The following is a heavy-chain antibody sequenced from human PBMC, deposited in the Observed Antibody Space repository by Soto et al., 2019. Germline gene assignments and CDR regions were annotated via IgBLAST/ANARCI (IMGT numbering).Heavy chain of an antibody. CDR1: GFTFSSYA. Sequence: GGSLRLSXAASGFTFSSYAMSWVRQAPGKGLEWVSAISGSGGSTYYADSVKGRFTISRDNSKNTLYLQMNSLRAEDTAVYYRANFERYCSGGSCYSDYYYGMDVWGQGTTVTVSS. V-gene: IGHV3-23*01. J-gene: IGHJ6*02. D-gene: IGHD2-15*01. CDR3: ANFERYCSGGSCYSDYYYGMDV. CDR2: ISGSGGST.